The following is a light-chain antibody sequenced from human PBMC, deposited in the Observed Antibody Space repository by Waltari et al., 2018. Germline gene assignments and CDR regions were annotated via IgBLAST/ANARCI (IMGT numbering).Light chain of an antibody. Sequence: QSALTQPASVSGPPGQSITISCSGTDSDVGAYAFVSWYQQHPGKAPHLIIYEVSNRPSGSSNRFSAAKSGNTASLTISGLKAEDEADYYGSSYTTSSAPGVFGTGTRVTVL. V-gene: IGLV2-14*01. J-gene: IGLJ1*01. CDR1: DSDVGAYAF. CDR2: EVS. CDR3: SSYTTSSAPGV.